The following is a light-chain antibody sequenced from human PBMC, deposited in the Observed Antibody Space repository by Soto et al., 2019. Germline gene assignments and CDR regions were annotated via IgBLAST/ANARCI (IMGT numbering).Light chain of an antibody. J-gene: IGKJ4*01. CDR1: HSLFDSDDGTIY. Sequence: DIVMTQTPLSLPVTPGAPASISCRSSHSLFDSDDGTIYLDWYLQKPGQSPQLLIYPLYYRGSLVRVRFSGRGSGPDFTLKICRVAADYVGVYYCMQRKEFPVTCVGGTKLAIK. V-gene: IGKV2-40*01. CDR2: PLY. CDR3: MQRKEFPVT.